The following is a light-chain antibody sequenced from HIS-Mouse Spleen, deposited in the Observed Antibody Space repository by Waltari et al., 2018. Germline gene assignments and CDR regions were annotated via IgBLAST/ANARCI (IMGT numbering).Light chain of an antibody. V-gene: IGKV2-30*01. J-gene: IGKJ1*01. Sequence: DVVMTQSPLSLPVTLGQPASISCRSNQSLVYSDGNTYLNLFQQRPGQSPRRLIYKFSNRASGVPDRFSGSGSGTDFTLKISRVEAEDVGVYYCMQGTHWPWTFGPGTKVEIK. CDR2: KFS. CDR1: QSLVYSDGNTY. CDR3: MQGTHWPWT.